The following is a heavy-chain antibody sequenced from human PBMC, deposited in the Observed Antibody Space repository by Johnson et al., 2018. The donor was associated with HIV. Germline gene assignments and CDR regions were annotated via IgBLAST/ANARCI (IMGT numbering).Heavy chain of an antibody. D-gene: IGHD1-1*01. Sequence: VQLLESGGGLVQPGGSLRLSCAASGFTFNSYAMNWVRQAPGKGLEWVAVVSYHGSNKYYADSVKGRFTISRDNARNTMFVQMKSRRAEDTAVYYWARSGPNWAFDFWGQGTMVTVSS. CDR1: GFTFNSYA. CDR2: VSYHGSNK. J-gene: IGHJ3*01. V-gene: IGHV3-30-3*01. CDR3: ARSGPNWAFDF.